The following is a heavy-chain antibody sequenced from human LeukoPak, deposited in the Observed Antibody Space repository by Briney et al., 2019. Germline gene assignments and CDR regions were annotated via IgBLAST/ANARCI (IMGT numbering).Heavy chain of an antibody. Sequence: PGRSLRLSCAASGFTFSSYGMHWVRQAPGKGLEWVAVIWYDGTNQYYADSVKGRFTISRDNSKNTLYLQMNSLRAEDTAVYYCARDNNYDILTGYPLPYGMDVWGQGTTVTASS. CDR1: GFTFSSYG. D-gene: IGHD3-9*01. CDR3: ARDNNYDILTGYPLPYGMDV. CDR2: IWYDGTNQ. J-gene: IGHJ6*02. V-gene: IGHV3-33*01.